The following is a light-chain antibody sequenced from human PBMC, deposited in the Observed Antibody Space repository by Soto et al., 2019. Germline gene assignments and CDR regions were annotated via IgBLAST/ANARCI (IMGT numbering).Light chain of an antibody. J-gene: IGKJ3*01. CDR3: QQRSNWLFT. Sequence: EIVLTQSPATLSLSPGERATLSCRASQSVTSYVAWYQQKPGQAPRLLIDDASNRATGIPARFSGSGSGTDFALTISSLGPEDFAVYYCQQRSNWLFTFGPGTKVDIK. CDR1: QSVTSY. V-gene: IGKV3-11*01. CDR2: DAS.